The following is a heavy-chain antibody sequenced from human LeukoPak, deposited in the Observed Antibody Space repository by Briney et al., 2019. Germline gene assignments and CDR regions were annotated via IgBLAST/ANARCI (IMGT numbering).Heavy chain of an antibody. CDR2: IIPIFGTA. J-gene: IGHJ4*02. Sequence: SVKVSCKASGGTFSSYAISWVRQAPGQGLEWMGGIIPIFGTANYAQKFQGRVTITADESTSTAYMELSSLRSEDTAVYYCARSGTWRYLYLFWGQGTLVTVSS. V-gene: IGHV1-69*13. D-gene: IGHD1-1*01. CDR1: GGTFSSYA. CDR3: ARSGTWRYLYLF.